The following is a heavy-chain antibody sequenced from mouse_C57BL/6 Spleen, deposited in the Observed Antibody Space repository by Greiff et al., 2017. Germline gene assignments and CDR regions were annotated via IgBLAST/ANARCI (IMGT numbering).Heavy chain of an antibody. CDR2: INPSTGGT. V-gene: IGHV1-42*01. CDR1: GYSFTGYY. D-gene: IGHD2-1*01. Sequence: EVQLQQSGPELVKPGASVKISCKASGYSFTGYYMNWVKQSPEKSLEWIGEINPSTGGTTYNQKFKAKATLTVDKSSSTAYMQLKSLTSEDSAVYYCASRYGNYYFDYWGQGTTLTVSS. J-gene: IGHJ2*01. CDR3: ASRYGNYYFDY.